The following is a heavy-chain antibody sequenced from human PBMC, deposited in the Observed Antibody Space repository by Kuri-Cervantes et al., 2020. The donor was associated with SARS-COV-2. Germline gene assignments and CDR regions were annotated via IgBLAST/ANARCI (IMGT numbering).Heavy chain of an antibody. CDR1: GYTFSDYSNYY. CDR3: ARGEGSRGLMVVLGWRGAGRLDF. CDR2: INPNSGGT. Sequence: ASVKVSCKASGYTFSDYSNYYIYWVRQAPGQGLEWMGWINPNSGGTNYAQKFQGWVTMTRDTSLSISYMELSRLTSDDTAVYYCARGEGSRGLMVVLGWRGAGRLDFWGQGTLVTVSS. D-gene: IGHD3-10*01. V-gene: IGHV1-2*04. J-gene: IGHJ4*02.